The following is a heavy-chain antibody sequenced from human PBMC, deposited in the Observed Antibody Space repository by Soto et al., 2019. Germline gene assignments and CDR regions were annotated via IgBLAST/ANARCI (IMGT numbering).Heavy chain of an antibody. CDR3: ARLGGSGGDSIDY. CDR1: GFPFNKYG. D-gene: IGHD3-10*01. V-gene: IGHV3-33*01. J-gene: IGHJ4*02. CDR2: IWYDGSEK. Sequence: QVQLVESGGGVVQPGRSLRLPCVTSGFPFNKYGMHWVRQAPGKGLEWVAIIWYDGSEKYYGDSVKGRFTISRDNSRDTLFLQLDSLRADDTAMYYCARLGGSGGDSIDYWGQGTLVTVSS.